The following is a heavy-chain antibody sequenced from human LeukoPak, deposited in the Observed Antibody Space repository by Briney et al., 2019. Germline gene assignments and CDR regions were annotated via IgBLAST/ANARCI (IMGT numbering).Heavy chain of an antibody. CDR3: AREEIYCSSTSCYLDY. J-gene: IGHJ4*02. CDR2: INPNTGGT. CDR1: GYTFTGYY. Sequence: ASVKVSCKASGYTFTGYYMHWVRQAPGQGLEWMGWINPNTGGTNYAQKFQGTVTMTRDPSISTAYIELSRLRSDDTAVYYCAREEIYCSSTSCYLDYWGQGTLVTVSS. V-gene: IGHV1-2*02. D-gene: IGHD2-2*01.